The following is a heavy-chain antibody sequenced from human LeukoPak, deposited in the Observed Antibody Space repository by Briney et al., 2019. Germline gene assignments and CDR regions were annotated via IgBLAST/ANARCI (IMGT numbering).Heavy chain of an antibody. CDR1: SFILGRLE. CDR3: PRVSRGSCYTDL. V-gene: IGHV3-48*03. D-gene: IGHD2-15*01. CDR2: ISRSGRTI. Sequence: TGGSLRPSCLVASFILGRLEANWHRQAPGKGLEWVSYISRSGRTIYDADSVKGRFTISRDNAKNSLYLQMNSLRAEDTAVYYCPRVSRGSCYTDLWSRGTLVTVSS. J-gene: IGHJ2*01.